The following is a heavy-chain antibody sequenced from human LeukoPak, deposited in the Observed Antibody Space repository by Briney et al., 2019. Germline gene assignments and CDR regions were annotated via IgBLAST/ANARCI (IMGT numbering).Heavy chain of an antibody. J-gene: IGHJ3*02. D-gene: IGHD6-13*01. Sequence: ASVKVSCKVSGYTLTELSMHWVRQAPGKGLEWMGGFDPEDGETIYAQKFQGRVTMTEDTSTDTAYMELGSLRSEDTAVYYCATDGQQLVPHSSGEVLHAIDIWGQGTMVTVSS. CDR3: ATDGQQLVPHSSGEVLHAIDI. CDR2: FDPEDGET. CDR1: GYTLTELS. V-gene: IGHV1-24*01.